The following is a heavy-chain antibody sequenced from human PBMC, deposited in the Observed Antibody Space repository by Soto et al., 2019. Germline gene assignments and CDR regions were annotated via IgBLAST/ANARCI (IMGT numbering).Heavy chain of an antibody. V-gene: IGHV4-39*01. Sequence: PSETLSLTCSVSAGSISSSSYYWGWIRQPPGKGLEWIGSIYYSGSTYYTPSLKSRVAMSVDTSKNQLSLKLTCVAGAVTAIYFCASHGTSAPRGFLDNRGQGTQVTVAP. D-gene: IGHD3-3*01. CDR1: AGSISSSSYY. CDR2: IYYSGST. J-gene: IGHJ4*02. CDR3: ASHGTSAPRGFLDN.